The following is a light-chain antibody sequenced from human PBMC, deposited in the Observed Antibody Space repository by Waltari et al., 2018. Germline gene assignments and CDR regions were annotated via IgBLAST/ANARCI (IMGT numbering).Light chain of an antibody. CDR3: QQYYSYSIT. CDR1: QGISSY. CDR2: AAS. J-gene: IGKJ5*01. Sequence: AIRMTQSPSSFSASTGDRVTITCRASQGISSYLAWYKQKPGKAPKLLIYAASTLQSGVPSRFSGSGSGTDFTLTISCLQSEDFATYYCQQYYSYSITFGQGTRLEIK. V-gene: IGKV1-8*01.